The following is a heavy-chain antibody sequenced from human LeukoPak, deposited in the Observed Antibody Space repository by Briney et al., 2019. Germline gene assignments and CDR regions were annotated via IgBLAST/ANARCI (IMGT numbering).Heavy chain of an antibody. D-gene: IGHD5-24*01. CDR3: ARGQLPGVATIRTVSQNYYMDV. J-gene: IGHJ6*03. CDR1: GGTSSSYA. Sequence: ASVKVSCKASGGTSSSYAISWVRQAPGQGLEWMGGIIPIFGTANYAQKFQGRVTITTDESTSTAYMELSSLRSEDTAVYYCARGQLPGVATIRTVSQNYYMDVWGKGTTVTVSS. V-gene: IGHV1-69*05. CDR2: IIPIFGTA.